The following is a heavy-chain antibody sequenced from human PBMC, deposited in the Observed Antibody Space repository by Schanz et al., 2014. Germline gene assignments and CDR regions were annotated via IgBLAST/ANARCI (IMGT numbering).Heavy chain of an antibody. J-gene: IGHJ4*02. Sequence: QVQLVESGGGVVQPGGSLRLSCAASGFTFSSFGMHWVRQAPGKGLEWVAFIQNDGSNYYHADSVKGRFTISRDNYKNTLYLQINRLRTEDTAVFYCAKGIGTRSNNFDYWGQGTLVTVSS. V-gene: IGHV3-30*02. D-gene: IGHD6-13*01. CDR1: GFTFSSFG. CDR3: AKGIGTRSNNFDY. CDR2: IQNDGSNY.